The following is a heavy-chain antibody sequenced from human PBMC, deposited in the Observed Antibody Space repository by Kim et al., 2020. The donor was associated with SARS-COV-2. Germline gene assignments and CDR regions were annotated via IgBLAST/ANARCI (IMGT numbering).Heavy chain of an antibody. V-gene: IGHV4-39*01. Sequence: SETLSLTCTVSGGSISSSSYYWGWIRQPPGKGLEWIGSIYYSGSTYYNPSLKSRVTISVDTSKNQFSLKLSSVTAADTAVYYCARHRGRYFDWLLLRRGVENDAFDIWGQGTMVTVSS. CDR2: IYYSGST. J-gene: IGHJ3*02. CDR1: GGSISSSSYY. CDR3: ARHRGRYFDWLLLRRGVENDAFDI. D-gene: IGHD3-9*01.